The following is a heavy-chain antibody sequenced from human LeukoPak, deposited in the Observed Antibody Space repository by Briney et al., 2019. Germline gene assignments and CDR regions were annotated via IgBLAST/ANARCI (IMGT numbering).Heavy chain of an antibody. V-gene: IGHV3-33*08. J-gene: IGHJ4*02. Sequence: GRSLRLSCAASGFTFSSYGMHWVRQAPGKGLEWVAVISYDGSNKYYADSVKGRFTISRDNSKNTLYLQMNILRAEDTAIYYCARGNTGRTVTYYFDSWGQGTLVTVSS. CDR3: ARGNTGRTVTYYFDS. D-gene: IGHD4-17*01. CDR2: ISYDGSNK. CDR1: GFTFSSYG.